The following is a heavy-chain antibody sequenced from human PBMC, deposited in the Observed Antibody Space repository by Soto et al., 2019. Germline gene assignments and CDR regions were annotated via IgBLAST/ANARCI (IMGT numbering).Heavy chain of an antibody. J-gene: IGHJ4*02. CDR2: LSNRGGST. CDR1: GFTFSSYA. V-gene: IGHV3-23*01. Sequence: PGGSLRLSCAASGFTFSSYAMNWVRQAPGKGLEWVSALSNRGGSTYYADSVKGRFSISRDNSKNTLYLQMNSLRAEDTAVYYCARGFTYNFDYWGQGTQVTVSS. CDR3: ARGFTYNFDY. D-gene: IGHD3-16*01.